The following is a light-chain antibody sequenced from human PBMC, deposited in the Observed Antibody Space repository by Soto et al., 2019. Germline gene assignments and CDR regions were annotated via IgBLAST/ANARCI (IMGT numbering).Light chain of an antibody. CDR1: QSISDW. Sequence: DIHMTQSPSTLSASVGDRVTITCRASQSISDWLAWYQQKPGKAPKLLIYKASSLESGVPSRFSGSGSGTEFTLTISSXQPDDSATYYCHQYNSYSRTFGQGTKVDIK. CDR2: KAS. V-gene: IGKV1-5*03. CDR3: HQYNSYSRT. J-gene: IGKJ1*01.